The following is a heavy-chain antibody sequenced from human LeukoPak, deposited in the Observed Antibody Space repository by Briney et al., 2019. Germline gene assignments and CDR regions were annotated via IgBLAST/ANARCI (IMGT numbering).Heavy chain of an antibody. CDR2: IRSKIYGGTP. V-gene: IGHV3-49*04. CDR3: TRDQTPYY. J-gene: IGHJ4*02. CDR1: GFTFGDYA. Sequence: GGSLRLSCTASGFTFGDYAMTWVRQAPGKGLEWVGFIRSKIYGGTPEYAASVKGRFIISRDDSKSIAYLQMNSLKTEDTAVYYCTRDQTPYYWGQGTLVTVSS.